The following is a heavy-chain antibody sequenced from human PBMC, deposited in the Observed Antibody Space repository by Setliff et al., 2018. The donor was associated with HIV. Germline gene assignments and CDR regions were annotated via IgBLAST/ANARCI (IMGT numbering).Heavy chain of an antibody. J-gene: IGHJ5*02. CDR1: GGSISSSSYY. V-gene: IGHV4-39*01. CDR2: IYYSGST. Sequence: PSETLSLTCTVSGGSISSSSYYWGWIRQPPGKGLEWIGSIYYSGSTYYNPSLKSRVTISVDTSKNQFSLTLSSVTAADTAVYDCARLRREEQWLVRGWFDPWGQGTLVTVSS. D-gene: IGHD6-19*01. CDR3: ARLRREEQWLVRGWFDP.